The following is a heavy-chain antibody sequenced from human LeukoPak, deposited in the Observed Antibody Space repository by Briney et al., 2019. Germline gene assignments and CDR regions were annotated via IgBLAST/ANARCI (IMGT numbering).Heavy chain of an antibody. J-gene: IGHJ3*02. Sequence: WGSLRLSCAASGFTFSSYSMNWGRQAPGQGQEWVSYISSSSSTMYYADSAKGRFSIFRDNAKNSLYLQMSGRRAEDTAVYYCARDHHRRLYDSQARDTFDIWGQGTMVTVSS. CDR3: ARDHHRRLYDSQARDTFDI. CDR2: ISSSSSTM. V-gene: IGHV3-48*01. D-gene: IGHD3-22*01. CDR1: GFTFSSYS.